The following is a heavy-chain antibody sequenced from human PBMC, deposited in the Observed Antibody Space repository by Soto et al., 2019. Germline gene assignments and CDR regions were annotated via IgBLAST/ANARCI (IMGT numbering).Heavy chain of an antibody. J-gene: IGHJ4*02. D-gene: IGHD5-18*01. CDR3: ARGANGYSYFDY. V-gene: IGHV3-74*01. Sequence: EVQLVESGGGLVQPGGSLRLSCAASGFSLSDYWMHWVRQAPGEGLVWLSRITRDGSSTNYADSVKGRFTISRDNAKNTLDLQVNSLRGEDTAVYYCARGANGYSYFDYWGQGTLVTVSS. CDR1: GFSLSDYW. CDR2: ITRDGSST.